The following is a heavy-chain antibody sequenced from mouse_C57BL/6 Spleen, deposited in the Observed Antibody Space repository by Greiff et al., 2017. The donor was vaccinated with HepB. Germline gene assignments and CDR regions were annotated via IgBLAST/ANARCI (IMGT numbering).Heavy chain of an antibody. CDR3: ARSSRGGNYEGYVDC. Sequence: QVQLQQSGAELARPGASVKLSCKASGYTFTSYGISWVKQRPGQGLEWIGEIYPRSGNTYYNEKFKGKATLTADKSSSTAYMELRSLTSEDSAVYFCARSSRGGNYEGYVDCWGQGTTLTVSS. CDR1: GYTFTSYG. D-gene: IGHD2-1*01. J-gene: IGHJ2*01. CDR2: IYPRSGNT. V-gene: IGHV1-81*01.